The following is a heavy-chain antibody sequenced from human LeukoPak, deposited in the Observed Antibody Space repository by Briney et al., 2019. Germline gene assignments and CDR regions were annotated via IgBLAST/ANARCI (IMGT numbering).Heavy chain of an antibody. CDR3: ARYLYYDSSGYYYQNAFDI. Sequence: SETLSLTCTVSGGSISSGSYYWSWIRQPAGKGLEWIGRIYTSGSTNYNPSLKSRVTISVDTSKNQFSLKLSSVTAADTAVYYCARYLYYDSSGYYYQNAFDIWGQGTMVTVSS. CDR1: GGSISSGSYY. J-gene: IGHJ3*02. V-gene: IGHV4-61*02. CDR2: IYTSGST. D-gene: IGHD3-22*01.